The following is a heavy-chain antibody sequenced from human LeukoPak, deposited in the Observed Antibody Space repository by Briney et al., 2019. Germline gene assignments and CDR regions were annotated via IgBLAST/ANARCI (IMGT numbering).Heavy chain of an antibody. CDR2: MNPNSGNT. CDR1: VYTFTNYD. Sequence: ASVKVSCKTSVYTFTNYDINWVRQATGQGLEWMGWMNPNSGNTGYAQKFQGRATMTRDTSKSTAYMELSSLRSDDTAVYYCARASRSSGWYLGAFDIWGQGTLVTVSS. CDR3: ARASRSSGWYLGAFDI. V-gene: IGHV1-8*01. D-gene: IGHD6-19*01. J-gene: IGHJ3*02.